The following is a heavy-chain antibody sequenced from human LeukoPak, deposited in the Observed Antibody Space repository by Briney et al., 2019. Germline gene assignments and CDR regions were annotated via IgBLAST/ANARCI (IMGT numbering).Heavy chain of an antibody. J-gene: IGHJ3*02. CDR2: INPSGGST. CDR3: ARVGHYDILTGSYDAFDI. D-gene: IGHD3-9*01. V-gene: IGHV1-46*03. CDR1: GYTFTSYY. Sequence: AAVKVSCTASGYTFTSYYMTWVRQAPGQGLEWMGIINPSGGSTSYAQKFQGRVTMTRDTSTSTVYMELSSLRSEDTAVYYCARVGHYDILTGSYDAFDIWGQGTMVTVSS.